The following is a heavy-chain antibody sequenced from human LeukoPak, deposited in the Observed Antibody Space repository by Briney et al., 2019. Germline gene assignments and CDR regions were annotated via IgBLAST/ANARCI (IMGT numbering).Heavy chain of an antibody. D-gene: IGHD6-13*01. J-gene: IGHJ4*02. CDR2: INPSGGRT. V-gene: IGHV1-46*01. CDR3: ARSPDDEGSGWYVGYFDY. Sequence: ASVKVSCTPSGYTFTSYYMHCVRPAPGQGLEWMGIINPSGGRTNYTQKFQGRVTMNRDMSTSTVYMELSSLRSEDRAVYYCARSPDDEGSGWYVGYFDYWGQGTMVTVSS. CDR1: GYTFTSYY.